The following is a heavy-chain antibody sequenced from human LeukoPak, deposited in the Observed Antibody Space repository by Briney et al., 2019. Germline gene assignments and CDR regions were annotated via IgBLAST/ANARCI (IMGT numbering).Heavy chain of an antibody. CDR1: GFTFSSYA. J-gene: IGHJ4*02. V-gene: IGHV3-23*01. CDR3: AKFSQRYCSGGSCYSGKEYYFDY. Sequence: VGSVRVSCAASGFTFSSYAMSWVRQAPGQGLEWVSAISGSGGSTYYADSLKGRFTISSDNSKNTLYLQMNSLRAEDTAVHYCAKFSQRYCSGGSCYSGKEYYFDYWGQGTLVTVSS. CDR2: ISGSGGST. D-gene: IGHD2-15*01.